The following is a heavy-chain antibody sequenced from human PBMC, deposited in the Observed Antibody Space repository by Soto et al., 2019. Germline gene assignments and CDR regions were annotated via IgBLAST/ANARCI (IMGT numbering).Heavy chain of an antibody. CDR2: INHSGST. CDR1: GGSFSGYY. Sequence: QVQLQQWGAGLLKPSETLSLTCAVYGGSFSGYYWSWIRQPPGKGLEWIGEINHSGSTNYNPSLKSRVTISVDTSKNQFSLKLSSVTAAATAVYYCARAYGMVRGGRYYYYYMDVWGKGTTVTVSS. CDR3: ARAYGMVRGGRYYYYYMDV. J-gene: IGHJ6*03. D-gene: IGHD3-10*01. V-gene: IGHV4-34*01.